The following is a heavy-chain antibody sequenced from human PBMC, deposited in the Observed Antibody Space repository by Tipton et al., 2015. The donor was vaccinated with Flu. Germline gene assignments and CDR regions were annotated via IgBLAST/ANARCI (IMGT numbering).Heavy chain of an antibody. CDR2: IYSGGST. CDR1: GFIVSGNY. V-gene: IGHV3-66*01. J-gene: IGHJ4*02. CDR3: TRTYYFDTSGYSDNSYFDY. D-gene: IGHD3-22*01. Sequence: SLRLSCAASGFIVSGNYMTWVRQAPGEGLEWVSVIYSGGSTYYADSVKGRFTISRDNSRNTLYLQMNSLRAEDTAMYYCTRTYYFDTSGYSDNSYFDYWGQGTLVTVSS.